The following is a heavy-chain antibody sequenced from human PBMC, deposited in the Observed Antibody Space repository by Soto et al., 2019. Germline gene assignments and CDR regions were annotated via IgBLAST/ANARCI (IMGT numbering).Heavy chain of an antibody. J-gene: IGHJ2*01. CDR3: ATSSRNGDSVITPWYFDL. CDR1: GGTFSSYA. CDR2: IIPILGIA. Sequence: ASVKVSCKASGGTFSSYAISWVRQAPGQGLEWMGGIIPILGIANYAQKFQGRVTITADKSTSTAYMELSSLRSEDTAVYYCATSSRNGDSVITPWYFDLWGRGTLVTVSS. D-gene: IGHD3-16*01. V-gene: IGHV1-69*10.